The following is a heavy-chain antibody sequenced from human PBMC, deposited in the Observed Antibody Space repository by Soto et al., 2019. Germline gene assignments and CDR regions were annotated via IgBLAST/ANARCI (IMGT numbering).Heavy chain of an antibody. CDR2: ISEGGTTT. J-gene: IGHJ4*02. Sequence: EVQLVESGGGLAQSGGSLRLSCAASGFMFNDYEMNWVRQAPGKGLEWVSYISEGGTTTHYTDSVKGRFTISRDNAKESLYLQMNSLTPEDTATYFCVREARGGGLLLWDCWGQGVVVSVSS. CDR1: GFMFNDYE. CDR3: VREARGGGLLLWDC. V-gene: IGHV3-48*03. D-gene: IGHD3-16*01.